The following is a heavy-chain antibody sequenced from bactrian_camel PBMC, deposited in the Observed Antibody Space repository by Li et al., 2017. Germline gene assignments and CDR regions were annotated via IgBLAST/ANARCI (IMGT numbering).Heavy chain of an antibody. CDR2: IGTGARST. CDR3: AADCRGSRYGADTEYNY. J-gene: IGHJ4*01. D-gene: IGHD6*01. V-gene: IGHV3-3*01. Sequence: HVQLVESGGGSVKAGGSLTLTCVASGCTYNRYCMGWFRQTPGEEREGVAAIGTGARSTFYADSVKGRFTISRDNAKSTVYLQMNSLKPEDTSMYYCAADCRGSRYGADTEYNYWGQGTQVTVS. CDR1: GCTYNRYC.